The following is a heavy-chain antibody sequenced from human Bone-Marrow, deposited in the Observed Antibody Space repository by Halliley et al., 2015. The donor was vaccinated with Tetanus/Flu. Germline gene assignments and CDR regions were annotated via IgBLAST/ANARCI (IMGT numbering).Heavy chain of an antibody. D-gene: IGHD6-19*01. J-gene: IGHJ4*02. CDR2: ISGSGAYT. CDR1: RFDFSTHS. Sequence: SLRLSCAASRFDFSTHSMNWVRQAPGKGLEWVSSISGSGAYTFYADSVKGRFTISRDNAKNSLYLQMNSLRAEDTAIYYCARDPAVVAQWVAGTGHPFDYWGQGTLVTVSS. CDR3: ARDPAVVAQWVAGTGHPFDY. V-gene: IGHV3-21*06.